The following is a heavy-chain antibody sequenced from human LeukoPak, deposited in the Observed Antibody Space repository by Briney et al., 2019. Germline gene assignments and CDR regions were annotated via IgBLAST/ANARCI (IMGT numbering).Heavy chain of an antibody. D-gene: IGHD4-17*01. CDR1: GFTFSSYS. Sequence: GGSLRLSCAASGFTFSSYSMNWVRQAPGKGLEWVSVIYSGGSTHYVDSVRGRFTISRDNSKSTLFLQMNGLRAEDTAFYYCARVAYYRVTTDQITDAFDIWGRGTVVTVSS. CDR3: ARVAYYRVTTDQITDAFDI. J-gene: IGHJ3*02. CDR2: IYSGGST. V-gene: IGHV3-66*01.